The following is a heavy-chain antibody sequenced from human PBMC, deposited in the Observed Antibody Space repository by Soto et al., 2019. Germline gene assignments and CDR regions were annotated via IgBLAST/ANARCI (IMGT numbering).Heavy chain of an antibody. CDR1: GYTFTSYY. J-gene: IGHJ5*02. D-gene: IGHD3-9*01. CDR2: INPSGGST. CDR3: ATSSPYYDILTGYYREANWFDP. V-gene: IGHV1-46*01. Sequence: ASVKVSCKASGYTFTSYYMHWVRQAPGQGLEWMGIINPSGGSTSYAQKFQGRVTMTRDTSTSTVYMELSSLRSEDTAVYYCATSSPYYDILTGYYREANWFDPWGQGTLVTVSS.